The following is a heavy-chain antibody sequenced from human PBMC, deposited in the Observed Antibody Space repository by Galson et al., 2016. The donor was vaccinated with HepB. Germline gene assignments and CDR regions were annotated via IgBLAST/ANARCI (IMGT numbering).Heavy chain of an antibody. V-gene: IGHV1-2*06. Sequence: SVKVSCKASGYTFSGYYLHWVRQAPGQGLEWMGRINPKTGGTEYTEKFQGRVTLTRATSIRTAYMELSRLRSDDTAVYYCARVEDCGNYVYGYWGQGTLVTVSS. D-gene: IGHD4-11*01. CDR2: INPKTGGT. CDR3: ARVEDCGNYVYGY. CDR1: GYTFSGYY. J-gene: IGHJ4*02.